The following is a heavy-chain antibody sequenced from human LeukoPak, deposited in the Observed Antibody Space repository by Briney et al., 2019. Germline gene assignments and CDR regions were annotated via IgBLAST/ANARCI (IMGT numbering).Heavy chain of an antibody. CDR1: GFTLSSYS. Sequence: GGSLRLSCAASGFTLSSYSMDWVRQAPGKGLEWVSSISSGSVYIYYADSVKGRFTISRDDAKNSLYLQMNSLRAEDTAVYYCARDWASVNYWGQGTLVTVSS. D-gene: IGHD3-16*01. V-gene: IGHV3-21*01. CDR3: ARDWASVNY. J-gene: IGHJ4*02. CDR2: ISSGSVYI.